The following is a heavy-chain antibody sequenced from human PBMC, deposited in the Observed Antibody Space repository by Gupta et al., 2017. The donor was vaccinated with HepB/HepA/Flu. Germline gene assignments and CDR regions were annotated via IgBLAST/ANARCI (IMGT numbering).Heavy chain of an antibody. D-gene: IGHD3-10*01. CDR2: IFPGDSQT. J-gene: IGHJ4*02. V-gene: IGHV5-51*01. CDR3: ARASSNYGEFDY. Sequence: EVQLVQSGAEVKKSGQSLRISCKGFGYSFTTYWIGWVRQMPGKGLEWMGVIFPGDSQTRYSPSFQGQVTISVDKSINTAYLQWSSLKASDTAMYYCARASSNYGEFDYWGQGTLVTVTS. CDR1: GYSFTTYW.